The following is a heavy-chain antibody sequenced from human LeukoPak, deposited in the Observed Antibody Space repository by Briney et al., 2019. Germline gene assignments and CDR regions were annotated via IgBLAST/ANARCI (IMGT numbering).Heavy chain of an antibody. J-gene: IGHJ6*03. D-gene: IGHD3-22*01. Sequence: GGSLRLSCAASGFTFDDYAMHWVRQAPGKGLEWVSGISWNSGSIGYADSVKGRFTISRDNAKNSLYLQMNSLRAEDTAVYYCARVGYYDSSGYYYYYYYMDVWGKGTTVTISS. CDR3: ARVGYYDSSGYYYYYYYMDV. CDR2: ISWNSGSI. V-gene: IGHV3-9*01. CDR1: GFTFDDYA.